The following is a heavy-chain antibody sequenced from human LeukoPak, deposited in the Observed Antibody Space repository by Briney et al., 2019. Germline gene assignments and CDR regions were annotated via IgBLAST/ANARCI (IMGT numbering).Heavy chain of an antibody. CDR1: GFTFSDYD. CDR2: ISSSSIYV. J-gene: IGHJ4*02. Sequence: GGSLRLSCAASGFTFSDYDMNWVRQAPGKGLEWVSSISSSSIYVSYADSVKGRYTISRDNAKNSLYLQMNSLRAEDTAVYYCARDGFGSYFSLDYWGQGALVTVSS. V-gene: IGHV3-21*01. D-gene: IGHD3-10*01. CDR3: ARDGFGSYFSLDY.